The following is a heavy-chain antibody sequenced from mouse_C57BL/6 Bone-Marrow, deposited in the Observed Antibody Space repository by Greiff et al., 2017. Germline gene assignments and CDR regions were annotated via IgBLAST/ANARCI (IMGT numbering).Heavy chain of an antibody. CDR1: GYTFTSYW. CDR2: IDPSDSYT. D-gene: IGHD2-12*01. CDR3: ARDRYSSAY. J-gene: IGHJ3*01. Sequence: VQLQQPGAELVKPGASVKLSCKASGYTFTSYWMQWVKQRPGQGLEWIGEIDPSDSYTNYYQKFKGKATLTVDTSSSTAYMQLSSLTSEDSAVYYCARDRYSSAYWGQGKLVTVSA. V-gene: IGHV1-50*01.